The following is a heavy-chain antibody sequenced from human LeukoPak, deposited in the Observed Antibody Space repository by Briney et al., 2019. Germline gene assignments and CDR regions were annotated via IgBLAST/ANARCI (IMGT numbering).Heavy chain of an antibody. D-gene: IGHD4-17*01. V-gene: IGHV1-18*01. Sequence: ASVKVSCKASGYTFSSYGFTWVRQAPGQGLEWMGWISSYNGNTIYAQKLQGRVTMTTDTPTSTAYMELRSLRSVDTAVYYCARGAVSPDYWGQGTLITVSS. CDR2: ISSYNGNT. CDR3: ARGAVSPDY. J-gene: IGHJ4*02. CDR1: GYTFSSYG.